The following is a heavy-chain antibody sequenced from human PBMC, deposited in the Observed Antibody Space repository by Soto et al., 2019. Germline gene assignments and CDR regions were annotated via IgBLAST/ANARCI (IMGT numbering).Heavy chain of an antibody. CDR3: CAIRGAQPDY. Sequence: GGSLRLSCAASGFTFSASAMHWVRQASGKGLEWVGRIRSKPNSYATAYAASVKGRFTISRDDSKNTTYLQMNSLKTEDTAVYYCCAIRGAQPDYWGQGTLVTVSS. CDR2: IRSKPNSYAT. J-gene: IGHJ4*02. CDR1: GFTFSASA. V-gene: IGHV3-73*01. D-gene: IGHD3-10*01.